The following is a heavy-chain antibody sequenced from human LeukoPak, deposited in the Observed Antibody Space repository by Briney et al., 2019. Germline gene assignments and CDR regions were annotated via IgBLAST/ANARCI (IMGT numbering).Heavy chain of an antibody. CDR2: IIPIFGTA. CDR1: GYTFTGYY. D-gene: IGHD1-26*01. V-gene: IGHV1-69*06. CDR3: ARDMKRSRARWENLGFDP. J-gene: IGHJ5*02. Sequence: SVKVSCKASGYTFTGYYMHWVRQAPGQGLEWMGGIIPIFGTANYAQKFQGRVTITADKSTSTAYMELSSLRSEDTAVYYCARDMKRSRARWENLGFDPWGQGTLVTVSS.